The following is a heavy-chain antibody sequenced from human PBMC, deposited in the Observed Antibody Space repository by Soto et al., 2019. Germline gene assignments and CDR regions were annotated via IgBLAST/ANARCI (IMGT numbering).Heavy chain of an antibody. D-gene: IGHD6-19*01. V-gene: IGHV1-46*01. CDR3: ARVRVAGTEAYYYYGMDV. CDR2: INPSGGST. CDR1: GYTFTRYY. J-gene: IGHJ6*02. Sequence: ASVKVSCKASGYTFTRYYMHWVLQAPGQGLEWMGIINPSGGSTSYAQKFQGRVTMTRDTSTSTVYMELSSLRSEDTAVYYCARVRVAGTEAYYYYGMDVWGQGTTVTVSS.